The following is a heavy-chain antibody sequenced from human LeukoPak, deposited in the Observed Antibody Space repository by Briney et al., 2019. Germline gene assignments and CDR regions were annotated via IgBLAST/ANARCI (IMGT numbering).Heavy chain of an antibody. J-gene: IGHJ4*02. Sequence: SETLSLTCTVSGGSISSSSYYWGWIRQPPGKGLEWIGSIYYSGSTYYNPSLKSRVTISVDTSKNQFSLKLSSVTAADTAVYYCARYGGYDYVWGSYRTFDYWGQGTLVTVSS. CDR1: GGSISSSSYY. CDR3: ARYGGYDYVWGSYRTFDY. V-gene: IGHV4-39*01. D-gene: IGHD3-16*02. CDR2: IYYSGST.